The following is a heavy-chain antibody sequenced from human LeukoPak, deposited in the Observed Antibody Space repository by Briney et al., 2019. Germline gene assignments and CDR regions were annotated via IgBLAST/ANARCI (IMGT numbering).Heavy chain of an antibody. J-gene: IGHJ6*04. Sequence: SETLSLTCAVYGGSFSGYYWSWIRQPPGKGLEWIGEINHSGSTNYNPSLKCRVTISVDTSKNQFSLKLSSVTAADTAVYYCARLIWFGLEDVWGKGTTVTISS. D-gene: IGHD3-10*01. V-gene: IGHV4-34*01. CDR1: GGSFSGYY. CDR3: ARLIWFGLEDV. CDR2: INHSGST.